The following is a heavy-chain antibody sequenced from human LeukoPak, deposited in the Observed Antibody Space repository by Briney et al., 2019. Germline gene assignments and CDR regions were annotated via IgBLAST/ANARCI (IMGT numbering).Heavy chain of an antibody. CDR1: GFTFSGSA. Sequence: GGSLRLSCAASGFTFSGSAMHWVRQASRKGLEWVGRIRSKANSYATAYAASVKGRFTISRDDSKNTAYLQMNSLKTEDTAVYYCTSQEPITTPDYWGQGTLVTVSS. V-gene: IGHV3-73*01. D-gene: IGHD3-3*01. J-gene: IGHJ4*02. CDR2: IRSKANSYAT. CDR3: TSQEPITTPDY.